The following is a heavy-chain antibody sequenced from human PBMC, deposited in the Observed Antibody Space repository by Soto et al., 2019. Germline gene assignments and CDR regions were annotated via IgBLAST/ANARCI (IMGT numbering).Heavy chain of an antibody. V-gene: IGHV3-21*01. CDR1: GFTFSSYS. D-gene: IGHD4-17*01. CDR2: ISSSSSYI. CDR3: ARTHLTITVTTAEYFQH. J-gene: IGHJ1*01. Sequence: GGSLRLSCAASGFTFSSYSMNWVRQAPGKGLEWVSSISSSSSYIYYADSVKGRFTISRDNAKNSLYLQMNSLRAEDTAVYYCARTHLTITVTTAEYFQHWGQGTLVTVSS.